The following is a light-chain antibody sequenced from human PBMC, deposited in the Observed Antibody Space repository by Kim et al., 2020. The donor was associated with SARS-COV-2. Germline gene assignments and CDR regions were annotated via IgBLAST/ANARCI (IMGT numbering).Light chain of an antibody. CDR1: SSDVGSYNL. CDR2: EGS. CDR3: CSYAGSSTLV. V-gene: IGLV2-23*01. Sequence: QSALTQPASVSGSPGQSITISCTGTSSDVGSYNLVSWYQQHPGKAPKLMIYEGSKRPSWVSNRFSGSKSGNTASLTISGLQAEDEADYYCCSYAGSSTLVFGGGTQLTVL. J-gene: IGLJ2*01.